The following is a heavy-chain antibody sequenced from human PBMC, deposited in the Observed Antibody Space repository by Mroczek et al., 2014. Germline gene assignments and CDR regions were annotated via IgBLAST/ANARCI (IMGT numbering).Heavy chain of an antibody. CDR2: MNPNSGNT. CDR1: GYTFTSYD. CDR3: ARGLGYCSSTSCYGMDV. J-gene: IGHJ6*02. Sequence: VQLLESGAEVKKPGASVKVSCKASGYTFTSYDINWVRQATGQGLEWMGWMNPNSGNTGYAQKFQGRVTMTRNTSISTAYMELSSLRSEDTAVYYCARGLGYCSSTSCYGMDVWGQGTTVTVSS. V-gene: IGHV1-8*01. D-gene: IGHD2-2*01.